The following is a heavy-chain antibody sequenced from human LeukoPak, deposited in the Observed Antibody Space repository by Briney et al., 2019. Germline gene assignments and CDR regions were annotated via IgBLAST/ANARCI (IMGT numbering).Heavy chain of an antibody. D-gene: IGHD2-2*01. J-gene: IGHJ4*02. CDR2: IYTSGST. Sequence: SQTLSLTCTVSGGSISSGSYYWSWIRQPAGKGLEWIGRIYTSGSTNYNPSLKSRLTISVDTSKNQFSLKLSSVTAADTAVYCCAREVVSAAKYDYWGQGTLVTVSS. CDR1: GGSISSGSYY. CDR3: AREVVSAAKYDY. V-gene: IGHV4-61*02.